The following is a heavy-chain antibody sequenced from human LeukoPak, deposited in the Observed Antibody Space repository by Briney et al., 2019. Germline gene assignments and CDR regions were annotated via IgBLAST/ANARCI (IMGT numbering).Heavy chain of an antibody. Sequence: GGSLRLSCAASGFTFSSYWMSWVRQAPGKGLEWVANIRKDGSGKYYVDSVKGRFTISRDNAKNSLYLQMNSLRAEDTAVYYCTRGSSNACDIWGQGTMVAVSS. D-gene: IGHD3-10*01. CDR3: TRGSSNACDI. CDR1: GFTFSSYW. J-gene: IGHJ3*02. CDR2: IRKDGSGK. V-gene: IGHV3-7*05.